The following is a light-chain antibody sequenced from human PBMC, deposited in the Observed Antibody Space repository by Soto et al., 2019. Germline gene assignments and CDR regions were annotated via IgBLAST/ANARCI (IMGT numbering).Light chain of an antibody. CDR3: QSYDSSLSGWV. CDR1: SINIGAGYN. Sequence: QSALTQPPSVSGAPGQRVTISCTGSSINIGAGYNVHWYQQLPGTAPKLLIYGNSNRPSGVPDRFSGSKSGTSASLAITGLQAEDEADYYCQSYDSSLSGWVFGGGNKLTVL. J-gene: IGLJ3*02. V-gene: IGLV1-40*01. CDR2: GNS.